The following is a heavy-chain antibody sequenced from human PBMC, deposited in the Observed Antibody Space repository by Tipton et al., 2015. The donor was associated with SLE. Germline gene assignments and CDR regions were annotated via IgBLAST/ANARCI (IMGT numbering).Heavy chain of an antibody. V-gene: IGHV4-59*08. D-gene: IGHD3-3*01. CDR1: GGSITGYY. J-gene: IGHJ3*01. Sequence: TMSLTCIVSGGSITGYYWSWIRQPPGKRLEWIGYIDQFGSAYYNPSLQNRVTISVGRSKTQFSLKLRSVSAADSAMYYCARHGYDFWSGYYHHFFDVWCQGTMLTVSS. CDR3: ARHGYDFWSGYYHHFFDV. CDR2: IDQFGSA.